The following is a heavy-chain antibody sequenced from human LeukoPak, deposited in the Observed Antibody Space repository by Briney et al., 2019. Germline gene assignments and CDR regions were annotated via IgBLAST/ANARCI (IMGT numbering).Heavy chain of an antibody. D-gene: IGHD6-13*01. Sequence: SETLSLTCAVYGGSFSGYCWSWIRQPPGKGLEWIGEINHSGSTNYNPSLKSRVTISVDTSKNQFSLKLSSVTAADTAVYYCARKGRQKRAAAGKVFYFDYWGQGTLVTVSS. J-gene: IGHJ4*02. CDR2: INHSGST. CDR3: ARKGRQKRAAAGKVFYFDY. V-gene: IGHV4-34*01. CDR1: GGSFSGYC.